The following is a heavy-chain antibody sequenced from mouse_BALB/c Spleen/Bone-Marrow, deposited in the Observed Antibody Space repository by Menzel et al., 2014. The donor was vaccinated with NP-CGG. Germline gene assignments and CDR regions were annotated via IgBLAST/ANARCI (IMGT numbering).Heavy chain of an antibody. Sequence: SGAELVKPGASVKLSCTASGFNIKDTYMYWVKQRPEQGLEWIGRIDPANGNTKYDPKFQGKATITADTSSNTAYLQLSSLTSEDTAVYYCASYYYGRAWFAYWGQGTLVTVSA. CDR1: GFNIKDTY. CDR3: ASYYYGRAWFAY. CDR2: IDPANGNT. V-gene: IGHV14-3*02. D-gene: IGHD1-1*01. J-gene: IGHJ3*01.